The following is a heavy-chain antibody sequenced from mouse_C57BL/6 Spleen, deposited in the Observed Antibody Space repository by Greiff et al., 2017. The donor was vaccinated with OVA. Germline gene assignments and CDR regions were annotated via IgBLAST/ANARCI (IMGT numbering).Heavy chain of an antibody. Sequence: QVQLKESGPELVKPGASVKISCKASGYAFSSSWMNWVKQRPGKGLEWIGRIYPGDGDTNYNGKFKGKATLTADKSSSTAYMQLSSLTSEDSAVYFCARELGLDYWGQGTTLTVSS. J-gene: IGHJ2*01. D-gene: IGHD4-1*01. CDR2: IYPGDGDT. CDR1: GYAFSSSW. V-gene: IGHV1-82*01. CDR3: ARELGLDY.